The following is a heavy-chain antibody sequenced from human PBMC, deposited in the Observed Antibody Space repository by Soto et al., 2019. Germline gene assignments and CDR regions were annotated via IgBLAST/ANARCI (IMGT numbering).Heavy chain of an antibody. Sequence: GASVKVSCKVSGYALTELSMHWVRQAPGKGLEWMGGFDPEDGETIYAQKFQGRVTMTEDTSTDTAYMELSSLRSEDTAVYYCATRQLDYYYGSGSLDYWGQGTLVTVSS. CDR2: FDPEDGET. V-gene: IGHV1-24*01. J-gene: IGHJ4*02. CDR1: GYALTELS. D-gene: IGHD3-10*01. CDR3: ATRQLDYYYGSGSLDY.